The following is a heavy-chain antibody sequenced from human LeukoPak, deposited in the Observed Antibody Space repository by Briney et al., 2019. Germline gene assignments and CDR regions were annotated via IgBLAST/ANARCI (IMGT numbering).Heavy chain of an antibody. Sequence: PSETLSLTCTVSGGSIDSRSYYRGWIRQPPGKGLEWIGSIYSSGSTYYNPSLKSRVTISVDTSKNQFSLRLSSVTAADMAVYYCARLHSTHSSNSWGQGTLVTVSS. D-gene: IGHD6-13*01. V-gene: IGHV4-39*01. CDR2: IYSSGST. J-gene: IGHJ4*02. CDR3: ARLHSTHSSNS. CDR1: GGSIDSRSYY.